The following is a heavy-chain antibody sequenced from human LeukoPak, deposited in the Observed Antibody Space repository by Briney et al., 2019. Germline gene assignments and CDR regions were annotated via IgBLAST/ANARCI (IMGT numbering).Heavy chain of an antibody. CDR1: GGSISSSCYY. J-gene: IGHJ6*02. D-gene: IGHD5-18*01. CDR3: ARGRRSYGYYYYYGMDV. V-gene: IGHV4-39*01. Sequence: PSETLSLTCTVSGGSISSSCYYWVWIRQPPGKGLEWFGSIYYCGSPFYTPSLKSRVPITVDIPKTVLPLQLSSVTAADTAVYYCARGRRSYGYYYYYGMDVWGQGTTVTVSS. CDR2: IYYCGSP.